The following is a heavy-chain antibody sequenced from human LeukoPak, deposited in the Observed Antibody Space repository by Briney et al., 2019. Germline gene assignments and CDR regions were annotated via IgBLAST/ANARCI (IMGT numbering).Heavy chain of an antibody. CDR1: GFTFTRFS. CDR3: AKDRSIVATIAFDI. J-gene: IGHJ3*02. CDR2: ISSDSMTR. V-gene: IGHV3-48*01. Sequence: GGSLRLSCTDSGFTFTRFSMNWVRQAPGKGLEWVSYISSDSMTRYYADSVKGRFTISRDNAKNSLYLQMNSLRAEDTAVYYCAKDRSIVATIAFDIWGQGTMVTVSS. D-gene: IGHD5-12*01.